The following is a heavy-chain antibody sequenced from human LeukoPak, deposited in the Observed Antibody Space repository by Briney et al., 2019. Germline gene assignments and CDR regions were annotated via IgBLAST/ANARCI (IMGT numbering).Heavy chain of an antibody. V-gene: IGHV3-21*01. CDR2: IISSSSYI. Sequence: GVSLRLSCAASGFTFSSYSMNWVRQAPGKGLEWVSSIISSSSYIYYADSVKGRFTISRDNAKNSLYLQMNSLRAEDTAVYYCARDRVVRGVIIRFDYWGQGTLVTVSS. CDR3: ARDRVVRGVIIRFDY. CDR1: GFTFSSYS. D-gene: IGHD3-10*01. J-gene: IGHJ4*02.